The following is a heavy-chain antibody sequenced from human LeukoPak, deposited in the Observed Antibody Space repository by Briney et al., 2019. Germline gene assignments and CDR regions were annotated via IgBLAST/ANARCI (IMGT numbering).Heavy chain of an antibody. J-gene: IGHJ3*02. CDR2: IFHSGST. CDR3: ARQGPYCSGGSCYSHAFDI. Sequence: SETLSLTCAVSGGSISSGGYSWSWIRQPPGKGLEWIGHIFHSGSTYYNPSLKSRATISVDTSKNQFSLKLSSVTAADTAVYYCARQGPYCSGGSCYSHAFDIWGQGTMVTVSS. CDR1: GGSISSGGYS. V-gene: IGHV4-30-2*03. D-gene: IGHD2-15*01.